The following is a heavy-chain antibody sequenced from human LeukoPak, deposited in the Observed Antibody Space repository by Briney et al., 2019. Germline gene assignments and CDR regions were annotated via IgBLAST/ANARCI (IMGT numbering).Heavy chain of an antibody. D-gene: IGHD3-22*01. CDR1: GFTFSTYA. CDR3: AKWGYYYDRSGYSDTVDY. CDR2: ISGSGGST. V-gene: IGHV3-23*01. J-gene: IGHJ4*02. Sequence: PGGSLRLSCAASGFTFSTYAMSWVRQAPGKGLEWVSVISGSGGSTYYADSVKGRFTISRDNSKNTLYLQMNSLRAEDTAVYYCAKWGYYYDRSGYSDTVDYWGQGTLVTVSS.